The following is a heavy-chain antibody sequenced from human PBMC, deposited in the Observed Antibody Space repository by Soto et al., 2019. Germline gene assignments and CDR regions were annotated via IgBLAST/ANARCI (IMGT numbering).Heavy chain of an antibody. J-gene: IGHJ4*02. V-gene: IGHV1-69*06. CDR2: IIPIFGTA. CDR3: ARRNSTKPYYVRGSTPQDHYYFDY. Sequence: QVQLVQSGAEVKKPGSSVKVSCKASGGTFSSYAISWVRQAPGQGLEWMGGIIPIFGTATYEQKFQGRVALTAENSTSTAYVGPGSLRCEDTAIYYWARRNSTKPYYVRGSTPQDHYYFDYWGEGALVTVCS. D-gene: IGHD3-10*02. CDR1: GGTFSSYA.